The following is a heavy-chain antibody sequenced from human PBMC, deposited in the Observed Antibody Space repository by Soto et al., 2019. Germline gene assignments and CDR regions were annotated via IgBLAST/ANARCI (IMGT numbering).Heavy chain of an antibody. D-gene: IGHD3-9*01. CDR2: IYWDDDK. J-gene: IGHJ5*02. CDR3: SHRLPTTDILTGYYPDWFDP. CDR1: GFSLSTNGMG. Sequence: QITLKESGPTLVKPTQTLTLTCTFSGFSLSTNGMGVGWIRQPPGEALEWLALIYWDDDKRYSPSLKSRITITKDTTKNQVVLTMTNMDPVDTATYSCSHRLPTTDILTGYYPDWFDPWGQGTLVTVSS. V-gene: IGHV2-5*02.